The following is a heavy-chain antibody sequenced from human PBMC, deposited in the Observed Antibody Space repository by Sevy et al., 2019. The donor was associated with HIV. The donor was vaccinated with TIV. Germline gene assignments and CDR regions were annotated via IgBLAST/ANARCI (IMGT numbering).Heavy chain of an antibody. V-gene: IGHV1-46*01. D-gene: IGHD2-21*02. CDR2: INPSGGGT. Sequence: ASVKVSCRTSTYSSRIYYMQWVRQAPGQGLEWMGLINPSGGGTSYTQKFQDRVTMTWDTSTGTVYMDLSSLRSEDTAVYYCAVSQFCGGDCYYFDQWGQGTLVTVSS. CDR3: AVSQFCGGDCYYFDQ. J-gene: IGHJ4*02. CDR1: TYSSRIYY.